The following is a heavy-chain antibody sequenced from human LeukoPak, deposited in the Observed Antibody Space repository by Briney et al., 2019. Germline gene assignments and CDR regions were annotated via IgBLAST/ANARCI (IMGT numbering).Heavy chain of an antibody. CDR2: ISSSSSYI. J-gene: IGHJ4*02. D-gene: IGHD2-21*02. Sequence: PGGSLRLSGSAAGFTFSSYSLTRVRQAPAKGPALATSISSSSSYIYYADSVKGRFTISRDNAKNSLYLQMNSLRAEDTAVYYCARDCGGDCSFDYWGQGTLVTVSS. V-gene: IGHV3-21*01. CDR1: GFTFSSYS. CDR3: ARDCGGDCSFDY.